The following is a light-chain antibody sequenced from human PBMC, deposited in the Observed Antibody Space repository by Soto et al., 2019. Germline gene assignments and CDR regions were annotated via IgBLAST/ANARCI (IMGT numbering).Light chain of an antibody. CDR1: SSDVGSYNL. J-gene: IGLJ1*01. CDR2: EGS. Sequence: SALPQPASVTGSPGQSITISCTGTSSDVGSYNLVSWYQQHPGKAPKLMIYEGSKRPSGVSNRFSGSKSGNTASLTISGLQAEDEADYYCCSYAGSNYVFGTGTKVTVL. V-gene: IGLV2-23*01. CDR3: CSYAGSNYV.